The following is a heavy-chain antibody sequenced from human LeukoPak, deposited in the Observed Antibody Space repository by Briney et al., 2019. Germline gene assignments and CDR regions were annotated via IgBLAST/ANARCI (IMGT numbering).Heavy chain of an antibody. D-gene: IGHD3-9*01. Sequence: PSETLSLTCTVSGGSISSSSYYWGWIRQPPGKGLEWIGSIYYSGSTYYNPSLKSRVTISVDTSKNQFSLKLSSVTAADTAVYYCARDGPPHSLRYFDWFDFHYYYMDVWGKGTTVTISS. CDR1: GGSISSSSYY. CDR2: IYYSGST. CDR3: ARDGPPHSLRYFDWFDFHYYYMDV. J-gene: IGHJ6*03. V-gene: IGHV4-39*07.